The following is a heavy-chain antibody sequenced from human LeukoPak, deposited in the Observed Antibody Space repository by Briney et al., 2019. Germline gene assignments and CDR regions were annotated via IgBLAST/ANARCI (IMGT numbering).Heavy chain of an antibody. CDR3: AKAPVTTCRGAYCYPFDY. Sequence: GGSLRLSCAASGFTFSSYGMSRVRQAPGKGLEWVSAISDSGNTYHADSVKGRFTISRDSSKKTLFLQMNRLSPEAAAVYYCAKAPVTTCRGAYCYPFDYWGQGTLVTVSS. CDR1: GFTFSSYG. D-gene: IGHD2-21*01. CDR2: ISDSGNT. J-gene: IGHJ4*02. V-gene: IGHV3-23*01.